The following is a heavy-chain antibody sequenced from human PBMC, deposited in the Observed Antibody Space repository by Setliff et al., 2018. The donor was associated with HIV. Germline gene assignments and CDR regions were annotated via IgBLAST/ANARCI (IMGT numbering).Heavy chain of an antibody. J-gene: IGHJ6*03. V-gene: IGHV3-74*01. Sequence: GGSLRLSCAASGFTFSNFRMQWVRQAPGEGLVCVSRMDGDGKYIFYADSVKGRFTISRDNAKNTLYLQMNSLRDEDTAVYYCARDRGSGTCRGCDYMDVWGKGTTVTVS. CDR2: MDGDGKYI. D-gene: IGHD3-3*01. CDR3: ARDRGSGTCRGCDYMDV. CDR1: GFTFSNFR.